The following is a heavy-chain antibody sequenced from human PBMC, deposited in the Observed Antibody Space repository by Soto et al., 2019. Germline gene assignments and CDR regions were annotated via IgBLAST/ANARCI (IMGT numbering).Heavy chain of an antibody. CDR3: ARDFVLDYYDSSGFPPAY. J-gene: IGHJ4*02. V-gene: IGHV3-21*01. CDR2: ISSSSSYI. D-gene: IGHD3-22*01. CDR1: GFTFSSYS. Sequence: PGGSLRLSCAASGFTFSSYSMNCVRQAPGKGLEWVSSISSSSSYIYYADSVKGRFTISRDNAKNSLYLQMNSLRAEETAVYYCARDFVLDYYDSSGFPPAYWGQGTMVTVSS.